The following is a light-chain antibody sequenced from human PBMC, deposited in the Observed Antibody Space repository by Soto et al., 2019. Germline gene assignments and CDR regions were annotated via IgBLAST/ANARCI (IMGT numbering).Light chain of an antibody. CDR2: GAS. J-gene: IGKJ3*01. CDR1: QGVGNN. Sequence: ELVMTQSPATLSVSPGERATLSCRASQGVGNNLAWYQQKPGQAPRLLIYGASTRAAGSPVRFSGSGSGTEFTLTISSLQSEDFAVYYCQQYNNWPLFTFGPGTKVDIK. V-gene: IGKV3-15*01. CDR3: QQYNNWPLFT.